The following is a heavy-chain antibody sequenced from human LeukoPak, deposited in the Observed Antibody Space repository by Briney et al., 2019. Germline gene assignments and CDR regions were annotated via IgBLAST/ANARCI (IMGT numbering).Heavy chain of an antibody. V-gene: IGHV3-21*01. CDR1: GFTFSSYS. D-gene: IGHD4-17*01. Sequence: GGSLRLSCAASGFTFSSYSMNWVRQAPGKGLDWVSSISSSSSYIYYADSVKGRFTISRDNAKNSLYLQMNSLRAEDTAVYYCARGQPDKAVTTAVDYWGQGTLVTVSS. J-gene: IGHJ4*02. CDR3: ARGQPDKAVTTAVDY. CDR2: ISSSSSYI.